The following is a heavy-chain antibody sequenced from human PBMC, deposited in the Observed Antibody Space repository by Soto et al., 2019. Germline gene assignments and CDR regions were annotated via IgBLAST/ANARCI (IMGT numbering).Heavy chain of an antibody. CDR2: IIPIFGTA. J-gene: IGHJ3*02. V-gene: IGHV1-69*12. D-gene: IGHD3-10*01. CDR1: GGTFSSYA. CDR3: ARDSGSGSYYSPSHPGDAFDI. Sequence: QVQLVQSGAEVKKPGSSVKVSCKASGGTFSSYAISWVRQAPGQGLEWMGGIIPIFGTANYAQKAXXXVTITAHEPTXXAXMXXSSLRSEDTAVYYCARDSGSGSYYSPSHPGDAFDIWGQGTMVTVSS.